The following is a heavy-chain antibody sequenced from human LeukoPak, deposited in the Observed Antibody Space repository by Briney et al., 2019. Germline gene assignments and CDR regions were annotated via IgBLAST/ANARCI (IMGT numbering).Heavy chain of an antibody. Sequence: SETLSLTCAVYGGSFSGYYWSWIRQPPGKGLEWIGEINHSGSTNYNPSLKSRVTISVDTSKNQFSLKLSSVTAADTAVYYCARGPPPYDILTPPESWFDPWGQGTLVTVSS. CDR1: GGSFSGYY. CDR3: ARGPPPYDILTPPESWFDP. CDR2: INHSGST. V-gene: IGHV4-34*01. D-gene: IGHD3-9*01. J-gene: IGHJ5*02.